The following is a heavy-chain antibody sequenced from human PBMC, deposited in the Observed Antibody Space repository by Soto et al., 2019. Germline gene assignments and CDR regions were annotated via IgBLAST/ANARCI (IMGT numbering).Heavy chain of an antibody. Sequence: PSETLSLTCTVSGGSISSGDYYWSWIRQPPGKGLEWIGYIYYSGSTYYNPSLKSRVTISVDTSKNQFSLKLSSVTAADTAVYYCARDHFVVAARMDVWGQGTTVTVSS. D-gene: IGHD2-15*01. CDR2: IYYSGST. V-gene: IGHV4-30-4*01. CDR1: GGSISSGDYY. CDR3: ARDHFVVAARMDV. J-gene: IGHJ6*02.